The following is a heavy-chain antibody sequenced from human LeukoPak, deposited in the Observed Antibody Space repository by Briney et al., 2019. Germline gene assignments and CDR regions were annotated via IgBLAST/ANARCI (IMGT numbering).Heavy chain of an antibody. D-gene: IGHD2/OR15-2a*01. V-gene: IGHV4-59*01. J-gene: IGHJ5*02. CDR2: IYYSGSA. Sequence: PSETLSLTCTVSDGSISSYYWSWVRQPPGKGLEWIGYIYYSGSANSNPSLKSRVTISIDTSKNQFSLKLSSVTAADTAVYYCTRIVKVGVPYWFDPWGQGTLVTVSS. CDR3: TRIVKVGVPYWFDP. CDR1: DGSISSYY.